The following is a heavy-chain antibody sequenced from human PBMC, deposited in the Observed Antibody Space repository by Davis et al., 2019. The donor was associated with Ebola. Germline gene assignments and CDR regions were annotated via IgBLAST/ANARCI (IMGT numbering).Heavy chain of an antibody. V-gene: IGHV3-30*18. CDR1: GFPFSSYG. D-gene: IGHD2-8*01. CDR3: AKDNAIYYYGMDV. J-gene: IGHJ6*02. CDR2: ISYAGSNK. Sequence: LSLTCAASGFPFSSYGMHWVRQAPGKGLEWVEVISYAGSNKYYADSVKGRFTISRDNSKNTLYLQMNSLRAEDTAVYYCAKDNAIYYYGMDVWGQGTTVTVSS.